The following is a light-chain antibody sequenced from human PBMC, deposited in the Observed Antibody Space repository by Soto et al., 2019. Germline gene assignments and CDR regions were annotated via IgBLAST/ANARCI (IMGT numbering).Light chain of an antibody. V-gene: IGLV2-14*01. CDR3: SSYTSSSTYV. Sequence: SALTQPASVSGSPGQSITISCTGTSSDVGGYNYVSWYQQHPGKAPKLMIYEVSNRPSGVSNCFSGSKSGNTASLTISGLQAEDEADYYCSSYTSSSTYVFGTGTKLTVL. CDR2: EVS. CDR1: SSDVGGYNY. J-gene: IGLJ1*01.